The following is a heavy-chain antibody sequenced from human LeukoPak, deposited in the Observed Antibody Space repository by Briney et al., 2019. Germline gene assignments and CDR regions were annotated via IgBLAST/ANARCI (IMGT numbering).Heavy chain of an antibody. CDR2: IYSGGST. CDR3: ARDLTASALFDY. CDR1: GFTVSSNY. D-gene: IGHD3-9*01. J-gene: IGHJ4*02. Sequence: GGSLRVSCAASGFTVSSNYMSWVRQAPGKGLEWVSVIYSGGSTYYADSVKGRFTISRDNSKNTLYLQMNSLRAEDTAVYYCARDLTASALFDYWGQGTLVTVSS. V-gene: IGHV3-53*01.